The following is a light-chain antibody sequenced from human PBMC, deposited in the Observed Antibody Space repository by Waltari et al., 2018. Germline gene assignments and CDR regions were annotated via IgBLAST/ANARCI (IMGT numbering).Light chain of an antibody. CDR1: IYDVLCYHY. CDR2: AVA. Sequence: QSALTPPASVSGSPGPSITISCTGTIYDVLCYHYFSWHQQHPGKAPQLLIYAVATRPSGVSDRFAASKSGNTASLTISGLQAEDEADYYCCSHRSGNTLGVFGGGTKLTVL. V-gene: IGLV2-14*03. CDR3: CSHRSGNTLGV. J-gene: IGLJ2*01.